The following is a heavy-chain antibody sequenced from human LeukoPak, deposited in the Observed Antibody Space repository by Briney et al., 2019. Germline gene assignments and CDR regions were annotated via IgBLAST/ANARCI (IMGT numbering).Heavy chain of an antibody. Sequence: GGSLRLSCGASGLTVSSYEMNWVRQAPGKGLEWISYISSSGNAIFYSDSVKGRFTISRDNAKNSLHLQMNSLRAEDTAVYYCAELGITMIGGVWGKGTTVTISS. CDR3: AELGITMIGGV. CDR1: GLTVSSYE. D-gene: IGHD3-10*02. V-gene: IGHV3-48*03. CDR2: ISSSGNAI. J-gene: IGHJ6*04.